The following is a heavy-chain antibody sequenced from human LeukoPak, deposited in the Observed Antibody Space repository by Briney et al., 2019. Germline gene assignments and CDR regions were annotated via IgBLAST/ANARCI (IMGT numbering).Heavy chain of an antibody. D-gene: IGHD3-10*01. V-gene: IGHV1-3*01. CDR3: AKESKGSESSFDL. Sequence: ASVKVSCKASGYTFTSYAMHWVRQAPGQRLEWMGWINAGNGNTKYSQKFQGRVTITRDTSASTAYMELSSLRSEDTAVYYCAKESKGSESSFDLWGQGTMVTVSS. CDR1: GYTFTSYA. CDR2: INAGNGNT. J-gene: IGHJ3*01.